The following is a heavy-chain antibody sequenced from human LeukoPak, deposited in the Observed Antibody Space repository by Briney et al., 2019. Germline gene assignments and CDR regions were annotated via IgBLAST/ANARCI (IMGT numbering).Heavy chain of an antibody. CDR1: GYTFTGYY. CDR2: INPNSGGT. J-gene: IGHJ3*02. CDR3: VREGGNAFDI. D-gene: IGHD2-15*01. V-gene: IGHV1-2*02. Sequence: ASVKVSCKASGYTFTGYYMHWVRQAPRQGLEWMGWINPNSGGTNYSQKFQGRVTMTRDTSISTAYMELSRLRSDDTAVYYCVREGGNAFDIWGQGTMVTVSS.